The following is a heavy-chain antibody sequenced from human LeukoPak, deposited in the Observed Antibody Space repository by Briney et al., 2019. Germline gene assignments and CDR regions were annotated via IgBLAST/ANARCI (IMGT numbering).Heavy chain of an antibody. CDR1: GFTFSGYA. D-gene: IGHD3-10*01. CDR2: ISDSGGST. Sequence: GGSLRLSCAASGFTFSGYAMSWVRQAPGKGLDCVSSISDSGGSTYYADSVKGRFTISRDNSKNTLYLQMNSLRDNDTAVYYCAKYRYYGSGSSFPDSWGQGTLVTVSS. CDR3: AKYRYYGSGSSFPDS. J-gene: IGHJ4*02. V-gene: IGHV3-23*01.